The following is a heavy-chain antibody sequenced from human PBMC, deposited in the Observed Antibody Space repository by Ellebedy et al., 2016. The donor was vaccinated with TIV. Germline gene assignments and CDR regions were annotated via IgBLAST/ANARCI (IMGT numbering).Heavy chain of an antibody. CDR2: IRSSGGST. J-gene: IGHJ4*02. Sequence: GGSLRLXCAASGFIFSNYAMSWVRQTPGKGLEWVSSIRSSGGSTFYADSVKGRFTISRDNSKNTLHLQMDSLRADDTAVYYCAKDFTDGSTRYGLFDFWGQGTLVTVSS. CDR1: GFIFSNYA. D-gene: IGHD6-13*01. CDR3: AKDFTDGSTRYGLFDF. V-gene: IGHV3-23*01.